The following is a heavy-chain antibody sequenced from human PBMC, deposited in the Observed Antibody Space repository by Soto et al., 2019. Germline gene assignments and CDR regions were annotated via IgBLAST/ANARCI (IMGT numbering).Heavy chain of an antibody. D-gene: IGHD3-10*01. Sequence: EVQLVESGGGLVKPGGSLRHSCAASGFTFSSYSMNWVRQAPGKGLEWVSSISSSSSYIYYADSVKGRFTISRDNAKNSLYLQMNSLRAEDTAVYYCANPPGRSITMVRGGLYYYYGMDVWGQVTTVTVSS. J-gene: IGHJ6*02. CDR1: GFTFSSYS. CDR3: ANPPGRSITMVRGGLYYYYGMDV. CDR2: ISSSSSYI. V-gene: IGHV3-21*01.